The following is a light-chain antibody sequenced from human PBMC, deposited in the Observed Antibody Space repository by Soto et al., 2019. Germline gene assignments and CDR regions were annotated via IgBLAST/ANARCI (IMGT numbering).Light chain of an antibody. J-gene: IGKJ4*01. CDR2: DAS. V-gene: IGKV3-15*01. CDR1: QTVSSN. CDR3: HQYNNWLALT. Sequence: IVMTQSPATLSVSPGERATLSCSASQTVSSNLAWYHQKPGQAPGLLIYDASTWATGIPVRFRGSGSGTEFTLTISSLQSEDSAVYYCHQYNNWLALTFGGGTKV.